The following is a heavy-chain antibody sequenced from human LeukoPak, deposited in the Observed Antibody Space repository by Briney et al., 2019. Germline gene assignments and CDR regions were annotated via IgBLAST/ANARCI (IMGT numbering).Heavy chain of an antibody. J-gene: IGHJ4*02. CDR1: GFAFSNYA. D-gene: IGHD6-19*01. Sequence: GRSLRLSCAASGFAFSNYAMHWVRQAPGEGLEWVAVISYDGSIKYYADSVKGRFTASRDNSKNMLYLQMNSLSAEDTAVYYCARGPGYSSGWYVLSVDYWGQGTLVTVSS. CDR3: ARGPGYSSGWYVLSVDY. V-gene: IGHV3-30-3*01. CDR2: ISYDGSIK.